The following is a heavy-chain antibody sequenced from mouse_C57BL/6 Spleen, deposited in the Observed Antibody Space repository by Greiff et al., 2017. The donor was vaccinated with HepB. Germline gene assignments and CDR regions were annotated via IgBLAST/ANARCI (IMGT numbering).Heavy chain of an antibody. CDR2: IDPEDGET. J-gene: IGHJ3*01. CDR1: GFNIKDYY. CDR3: ARLGSWFAY. V-gene: IGHV14-2*01. D-gene: IGHD3-1*01. Sequence: VQLQQSGAELVKPGASVKLSCTASGFNIKDYYMHWVKQRTEQGLEWIGRIDPEDGETKYAPEFQGKATITADTSSNTAYLQLSSLTSEDTAVYYCARLGSWFAYWGQGTLVTVSA.